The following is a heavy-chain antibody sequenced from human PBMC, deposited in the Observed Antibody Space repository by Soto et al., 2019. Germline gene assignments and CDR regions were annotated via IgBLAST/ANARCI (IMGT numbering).Heavy chain of an antibody. CDR1: GFTFSSYG. CDR3: ARDMGYTSGHGFDY. D-gene: IGHD6-19*01. Sequence: PGGSLRLSCAASGFTFSSYGMQWVRQAPGKGLEWVALIWYDGSNKYYSDSVKGRFTISRDNSKNTLDLQMNSLRAEDTAVYYCARDMGYTSGHGFDYWGQCTMVTVSS. V-gene: IGHV3-33*01. CDR2: IWYDGSNK. J-gene: IGHJ4*02.